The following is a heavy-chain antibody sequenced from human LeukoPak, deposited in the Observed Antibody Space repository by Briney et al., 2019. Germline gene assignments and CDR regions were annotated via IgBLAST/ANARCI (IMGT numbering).Heavy chain of an antibody. CDR1: GFTFSSYG. V-gene: IGHV3-23*01. J-gene: IGHJ4*02. CDR3: AECGWSTSYYFDY. CDR2: ITDSGGNT. D-gene: IGHD6-19*01. Sequence: PGGSLRLSCAASGFTFSSYGMTWVRQAPGKGLEWVSSITDSGGNTYYADSVKGRFTISRDNAKNTLYLQMNNLRAEDTAIYYCAECGWSTSYYFDYWGQGTLVTVSS.